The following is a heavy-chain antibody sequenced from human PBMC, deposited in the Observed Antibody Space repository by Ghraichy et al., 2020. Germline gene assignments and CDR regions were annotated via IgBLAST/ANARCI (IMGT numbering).Heavy chain of an antibody. J-gene: IGHJ4*02. CDR3: ARDNPYGDYELDY. CDR1: GGTFSSYA. Sequence: SVKVSCKASGGTFSSYAISWVRQAPGQGLEWMGRIIPILGIANYAQKFQGRVTITADKSTSTAYMELSSLRSEDTAGYYCARDNPYGDYELDYWGQGTLVTVSS. V-gene: IGHV1-69*04. D-gene: IGHD4-17*01. CDR2: IIPILGIA.